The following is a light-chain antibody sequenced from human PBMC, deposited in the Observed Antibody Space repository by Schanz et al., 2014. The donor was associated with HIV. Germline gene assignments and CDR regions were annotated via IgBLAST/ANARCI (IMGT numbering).Light chain of an antibody. V-gene: IGLV1-40*01. Sequence: QSVLTQPPSVSGAPGQRVTISCTGSSSNIAADYDIHWYQHLPGAAPKLLIHGNTNRPSGVPARFSASKSGTSASLVITGLQAEDEGDYYCQSYGSSLSTYVILGGGTKVTVL. J-gene: IGLJ2*01. CDR2: GNT. CDR3: QSYGSSLSTYVI. CDR1: SSNIAADYD.